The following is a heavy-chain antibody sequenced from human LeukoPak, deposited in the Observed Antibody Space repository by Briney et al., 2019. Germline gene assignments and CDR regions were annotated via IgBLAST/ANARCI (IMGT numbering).Heavy chain of an antibody. CDR1: GFTFGDYA. J-gene: IGHJ6*02. CDR3: TRPTPIAAAGNYYYYGMDV. V-gene: IGHV3-49*04. Sequence: GRSLRLSCTASGFTFGDYAMSWVRQAPGKGLEWVGFIRSKAYGGTTEYAVSVKGRFTISRDDSKSIAYLQMNSLKTEDTAVYYCTRPTPIAAAGNYYYYGMDVWGQGTTVTVSS. CDR2: IRSKAYGGTT. D-gene: IGHD6-13*01.